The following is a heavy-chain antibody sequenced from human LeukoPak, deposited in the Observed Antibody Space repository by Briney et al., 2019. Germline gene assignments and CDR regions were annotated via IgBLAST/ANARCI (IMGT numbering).Heavy chain of an antibody. CDR2: MNPNSGYT. Sequence: ASVTVSCKASGYTFTTYDINWVRQAAGQGLEWMGWMNPNSGYTGYAQKFQGRVTITRDTSISTAYMELSSLRSEDTAVYYCARVAGSIDYWGQGTLVTVSS. CDR1: GYTFTTYD. V-gene: IGHV1-8*03. J-gene: IGHJ4*02. CDR3: ARVAGSIDY. D-gene: IGHD6-19*01.